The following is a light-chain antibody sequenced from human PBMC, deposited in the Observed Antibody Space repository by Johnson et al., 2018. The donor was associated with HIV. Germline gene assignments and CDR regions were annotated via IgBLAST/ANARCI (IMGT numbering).Light chain of an antibody. CDR3: GTWDSSLSAYV. J-gene: IGLJ1*01. CDR1: SSNIGNNY. CDR2: ANN. V-gene: IGLV1-51*01. Sequence: QSVLTQPPSVSAAPGQKVTISCSGSSSNIGNNYVSWYQHLPGTAPKLLIYANNNRPSAIPDRFSGSKSGTSATLCVTGPQTGDEADYYCGTWDSSLSAYVFGTGTNVTVL.